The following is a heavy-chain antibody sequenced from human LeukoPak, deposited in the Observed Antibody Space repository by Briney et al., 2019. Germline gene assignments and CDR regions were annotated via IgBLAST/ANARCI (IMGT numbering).Heavy chain of an antibody. V-gene: IGHV4-61*02. CDR3: ARDSSGYSYFQH. CDR1: GGSISSGSYY. D-gene: IGHD3-22*01. J-gene: IGHJ1*01. CDR2: IYTSGGT. Sequence: SQTLSLTCTVSGGSISSGSYYWSWIRQPAGKGLEWIGRIYTSGGTNYNPSLKSRVTISVDTSKNQFSLKLGSVTAADTAVYYCARDSSGYSYFQHWGQGTLVTVSS.